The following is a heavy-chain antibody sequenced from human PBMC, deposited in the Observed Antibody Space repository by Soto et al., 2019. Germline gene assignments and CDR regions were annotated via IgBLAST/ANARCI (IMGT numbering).Heavy chain of an antibody. CDR3: ARTYYDFWSGFSD. Sequence: GGSLRLSCAASGFTFSSYGMHWVRQAPGKGLEWVAVISYEGSEKYYSDSVKGRFTISRDNSKNTVYLQMNSVRGDDTAVYYCARTYYDFWSGFSDWGQGALVTVSS. J-gene: IGHJ4*02. D-gene: IGHD3-3*01. CDR1: GFTFSSYG. V-gene: IGHV3-30*03. CDR2: ISYEGSEK.